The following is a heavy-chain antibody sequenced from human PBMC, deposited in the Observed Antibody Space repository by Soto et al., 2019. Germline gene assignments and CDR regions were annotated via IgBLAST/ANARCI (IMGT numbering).Heavy chain of an antibody. Sequence: GGSLRLSCAASGFTFSSYAMSWVRQAPGKGLEWVSVVSASGVDTYYTDSVKGRFTISRDNSKNTLHLQMNSLRAEDTAVYYCAKMEYTSSWYDDYWGQVTLVTVSS. CDR2: VSASGVDT. V-gene: IGHV3-23*01. CDR3: AKMEYTSSWYDDY. D-gene: IGHD6-13*01. CDR1: GFTFSSYA. J-gene: IGHJ4*02.